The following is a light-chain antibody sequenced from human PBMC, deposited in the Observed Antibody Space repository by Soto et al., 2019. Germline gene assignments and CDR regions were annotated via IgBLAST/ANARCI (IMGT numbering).Light chain of an antibody. CDR2: EVS. CDR1: SSDVGGYNF. J-gene: IGLJ3*02. V-gene: IGLV2-14*01. Sequence: QSVLTQPASVSGSPGQSITISCTGTSSDVGGYNFVSWYQQHPGKAPKLMIYEVSNRPSGVSNRFSGSKSGNTASLTISGLQAEDEADYYCNSYTGSRTLVFGGGTKLTVL. CDR3: NSYTGSRTLV.